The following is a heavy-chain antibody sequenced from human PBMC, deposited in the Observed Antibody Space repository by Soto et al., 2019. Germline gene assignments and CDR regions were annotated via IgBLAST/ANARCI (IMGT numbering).Heavy chain of an antibody. CDR1: GFSFTHYT. V-gene: IGHV3-30*04. J-gene: IGHJ4*02. CDR2: MSYDGTNE. CDR3: ARKWVTYSSACLDY. Sequence: GGSLRLSCAASGFSFTHYTINWVRQAPGKGLEWVAVMSYDGTNEYYADSVKGRFTISRDNSKSTVYLQMNSLTPEDTALYYWARKWVTYSSACLDYRGAVTLLTVST. D-gene: IGHD6-19*01.